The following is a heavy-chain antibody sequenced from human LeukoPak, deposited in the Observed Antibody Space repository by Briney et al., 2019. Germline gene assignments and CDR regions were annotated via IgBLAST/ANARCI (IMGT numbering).Heavy chain of an antibody. CDR2: ISYDGSNK. J-gene: IGHJ4*02. D-gene: IGHD5-18*01. CDR3: ARGAPGYSYGLIDY. Sequence: GGSLRLSCAASGFTFSSYAMHWVRQAPGKGLEWVAVISYDGSNKYYADSVKGRFTISRDNSKNTLYLQMNSLRAEDTAVYYCARGAPGYSYGLIDYWGQGTLVTVSS. V-gene: IGHV3-30-3*01. CDR1: GFTFSSYA.